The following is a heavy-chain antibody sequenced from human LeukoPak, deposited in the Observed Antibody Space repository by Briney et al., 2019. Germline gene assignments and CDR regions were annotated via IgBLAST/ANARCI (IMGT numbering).Heavy chain of an antibody. D-gene: IGHD3-22*01. J-gene: IGHJ4*02. CDR2: IYDSGST. Sequence: PSETLSRTCTVSGGSIRSSYYCWGWIRQPPGKGLEWIGSIYDSGSTYYNPSLKSRVTISVDTSKNQFSLKLNSVTAADTAVYYCARHPRNPYSGYYDSSPRWSLGSRRPYYFDYWGQGTLVTVSS. CDR3: ARHPRNPYSGYYDSSPRWSLGSRRPYYFDY. CDR1: GGSIRSSYYC. V-gene: IGHV4-39*01.